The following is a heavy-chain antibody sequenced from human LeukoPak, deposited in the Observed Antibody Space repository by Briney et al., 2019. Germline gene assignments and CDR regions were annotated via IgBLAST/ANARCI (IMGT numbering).Heavy chain of an antibody. Sequence: GGSLRLSCAASGFTFSSYSINWVRQAPGKGLEWVSSISSSSGYIYYADSVKGRFTISRDNAKNSLYLQMNSLRAEDTAVYYCARGGIPAAIQGNWFDPWGQGTLVTVSS. D-gene: IGHD2-2*02. CDR3: ARGGIPAAIQGNWFDP. CDR2: ISSSSGYI. CDR1: GFTFSSYS. V-gene: IGHV3-21*01. J-gene: IGHJ5*02.